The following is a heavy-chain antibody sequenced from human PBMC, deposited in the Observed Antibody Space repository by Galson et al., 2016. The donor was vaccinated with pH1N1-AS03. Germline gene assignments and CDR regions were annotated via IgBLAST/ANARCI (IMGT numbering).Heavy chain of an antibody. Sequence: QSGAEVKKPGESLKISCKVSGYSFSVYWIGWVRQMPGKGLEWVGLIYPDGSDTRYNPAFHGQVTISADASISTAYLQWSSLKASATAMYFFARSTVDLGYLDYWGPGTLLTVSS. CDR2: IYPDGSDT. J-gene: IGHJ4*02. D-gene: IGHD5-12*01. CDR1: GYSFSVYW. CDR3: ARSTVDLGYLDY. V-gene: IGHV5-51*03.